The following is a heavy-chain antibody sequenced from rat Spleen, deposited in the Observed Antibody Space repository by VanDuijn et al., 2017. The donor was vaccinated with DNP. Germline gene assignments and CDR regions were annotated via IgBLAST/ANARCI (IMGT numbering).Heavy chain of an antibody. CDR3: AKAGGFSPWYFDY. J-gene: IGHJ2*01. CDR1: GFTFNYYW. CDR2: ITYDGGSA. Sequence: EVQLMESGGDLVQPGRSLKLSCVASGFTFNYYWMTWVRQVPGKGLEWLASITYDGGSAYYRDSVKGRFTISKDNAKSILYLQMESLRSEDTATYYCAKAGGFSPWYFDYWGQGVMVTVSS. V-gene: IGHV5-31*01. D-gene: IGHD1-11*01.